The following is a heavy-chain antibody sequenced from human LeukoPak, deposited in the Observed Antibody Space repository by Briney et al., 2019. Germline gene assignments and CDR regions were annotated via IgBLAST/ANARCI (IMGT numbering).Heavy chain of an antibody. CDR3: ARDVYGLDV. CDR2: IIPIFGTA. Sequence: RASVKVSCKATGGTFSSYAISWVRQAPGQGLEWMGGIIPIFGTANYAQKFQGRVTMTRDTSTSTVYMELSSLRSDDTAVYYCARDVYGLDVWGQGTTVTVSS. CDR1: GGTFSSYA. J-gene: IGHJ6*02. V-gene: IGHV1-69*05.